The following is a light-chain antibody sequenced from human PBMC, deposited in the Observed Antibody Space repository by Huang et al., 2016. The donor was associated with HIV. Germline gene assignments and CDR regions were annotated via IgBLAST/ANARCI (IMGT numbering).Light chain of an antibody. CDR1: RRVSSN. V-gene: IGKV3-15*01. Sequence: EIVMTQSPATLSVSPGERATLSCRASRRVSSNLAWYQQKPGQAPRLLIYGASTRATGIPARFNGSGSGTEFTLTISSLQSEDFAVYYCQQYDNWLTFGGGTKVEIK. CDR3: QQYDNWLT. CDR2: GAS. J-gene: IGKJ4*01.